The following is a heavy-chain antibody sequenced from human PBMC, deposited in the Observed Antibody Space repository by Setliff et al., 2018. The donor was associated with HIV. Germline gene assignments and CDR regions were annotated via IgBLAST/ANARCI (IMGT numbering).Heavy chain of an antibody. Sequence: ASVKVSCKASGYTFTSYGISWVRQAPGQGLEWMGWISAYNGNTNYAQKLQGRVTMTTDTSTSTAYMELSSLRSEDTAVYFCARLGSGWSDSYYYAMDIWGQGTTVTVSS. V-gene: IGHV1-18*01. CDR3: ARLGSGWSDSYYYAMDI. J-gene: IGHJ6*02. CDR1: GYTFTSYG. CDR2: ISAYNGNT. D-gene: IGHD6-19*01.